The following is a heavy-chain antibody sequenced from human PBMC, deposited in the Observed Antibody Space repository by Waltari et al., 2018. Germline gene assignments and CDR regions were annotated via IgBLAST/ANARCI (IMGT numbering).Heavy chain of an antibody. CDR3: ARITTGPKDY. CDR1: GYTFTGYF. J-gene: IGHJ4*02. Sequence: QVQLLQSGAEVTKPGASVNISCKASGYTFTGYFLHWLRQAPGQRLEYLGWSNPKTGVTNFVQKILYRVTVTMDTSLTTAYMEVTRLTSDDTAVYYCARITTGPKDYWGQGTLVTVSS. D-gene: IGHD1-1*01. V-gene: IGHV1-2*02. CDR2: SNPKTGVT.